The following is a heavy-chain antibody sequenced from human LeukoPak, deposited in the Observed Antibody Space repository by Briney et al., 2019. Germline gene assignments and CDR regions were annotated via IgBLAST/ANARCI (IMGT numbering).Heavy chain of an antibody. Sequence: SETLSLTCTVSGGSISSYYWSWIRQPAGKGLEWIGRIYTSGSTNYNPSLKSRVTMSVDTSKNQFSLKLSSVTAADTAVYYCARALGIAAAGTWNLDWYFDLWGRGTLVTVSS. CDR1: GGSISSYY. J-gene: IGHJ2*01. V-gene: IGHV4-4*07. D-gene: IGHD6-13*01. CDR2: IYTSGST. CDR3: ARALGIAAAGTWNLDWYFDL.